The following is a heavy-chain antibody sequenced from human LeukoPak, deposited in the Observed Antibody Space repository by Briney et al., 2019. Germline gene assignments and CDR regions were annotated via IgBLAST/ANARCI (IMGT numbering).Heavy chain of an antibody. V-gene: IGHV4-34*01. CDR3: ARDHRGYYDSSGYSFYYNHGVDV. D-gene: IGHD3-22*01. CDR1: GVSFSGYY. Sequence: PSETLSLTCAVYGVSFSGYYWSWIRQPPGKGLEWIGKINHLGSTNYNPSLKSRVTISADTSKNHFSLRLSSVTPADTAVYYCARDHRGYYDSSGYSFYYNHGVDVWGQGTTVTVSS. CDR2: INHLGST. J-gene: IGHJ6*02.